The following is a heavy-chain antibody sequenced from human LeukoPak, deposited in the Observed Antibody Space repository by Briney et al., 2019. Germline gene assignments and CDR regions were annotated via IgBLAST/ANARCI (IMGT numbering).Heavy chain of an antibody. J-gene: IGHJ4*02. D-gene: IGHD6-19*01. V-gene: IGHV3-21*06. CDR2: INRGSNHI. CDR1: GFTFSSYC. CDR3: ARDSSGWSRDY. Sequence: GGSLRLSCTASGFTFSSYCMSWVRQAPGKGLEWVSSINRGSNHIYYADAVKGRFTISRDNAKNSLYLQMNSLRAEDTAIYYCARDSSGWSRDYWGQGTLVTVSS.